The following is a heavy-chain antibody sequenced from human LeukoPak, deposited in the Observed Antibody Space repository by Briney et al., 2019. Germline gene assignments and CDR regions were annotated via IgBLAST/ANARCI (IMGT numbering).Heavy chain of an antibody. J-gene: IGHJ5*02. D-gene: IGHD5-12*01. CDR3: ARVRSWLGGQNWFDP. CDR2: INHSGST. CDR1: GGSFSGYY. V-gene: IGHV4-34*01. Sequence: SETLSLTCAVYGGSFSGYYWSWIRQPPGKGLEWIGEINHSGSTNYNPSLKSRVTISVDTSKNQFSLKLSSVTAADTAVYYCARVRSWLGGQNWFDPWGQGTLVTVSS.